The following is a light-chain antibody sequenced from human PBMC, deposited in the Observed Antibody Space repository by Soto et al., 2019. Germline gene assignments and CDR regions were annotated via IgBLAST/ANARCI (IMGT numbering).Light chain of an antibody. CDR3: QSYDSSLSGSEV. CDR2: GNG. V-gene: IGLV1-40*01. Sequence: QSVLTQPPSVSGAPGQRVTISCTGSSSNIGAGHDVHWYQHLPGTAPKLLIYGNGNRPSGVPDRFSGSKSGTSASLAITGLLTEDEADYYCQSYDSSLSGSEVFGTGTKVTVL. J-gene: IGLJ1*01. CDR1: SSNIGAGHD.